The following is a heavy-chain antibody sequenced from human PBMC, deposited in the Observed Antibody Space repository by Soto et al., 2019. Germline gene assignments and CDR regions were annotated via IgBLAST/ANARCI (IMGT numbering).Heavy chain of an antibody. CDR2: IYYSGST. Sequence: QVQLQESGPGLVKPSQTLSLTCTVSGGSISSCGYYWSWIRQHPGKSLEWIGYIYYSGSTYYTPSLTRRVTIYVDPSTTPFSMKLSSVTAADTAVYYCARGSGYSARLYYYYMDGWGKGTPVTVSS. V-gene: IGHV4-31*03. J-gene: IGHJ6*03. D-gene: IGHD3-3*01. CDR3: ARGSGYSARLYYYYMDG. CDR1: GGSISSCGYY.